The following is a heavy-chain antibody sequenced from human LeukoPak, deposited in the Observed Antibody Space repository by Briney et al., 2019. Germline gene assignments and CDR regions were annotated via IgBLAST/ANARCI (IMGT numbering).Heavy chain of an antibody. J-gene: IGHJ5*02. D-gene: IGHD6-6*01. CDR1: GFTFSSYW. CDR2: INSDGRST. CDR3: ARTGIAARPTVWFDP. Sequence: GGSLRLSCVASGFTFSSYWMHWVRQAPGRGLVWVSHINSDGRSTTYADSVKGRFTISRDNAKNTLYLQMNSLRAEDTAVYYCARTGIAARPTVWFDPWGQGTLVTVSP. V-gene: IGHV3-74*01.